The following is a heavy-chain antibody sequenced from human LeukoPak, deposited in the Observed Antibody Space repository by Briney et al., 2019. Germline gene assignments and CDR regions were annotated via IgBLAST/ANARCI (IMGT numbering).Heavy chain of an antibody. CDR3: AKDGANYYDSSGYYCDY. CDR1: GFTVTTHY. CDR2: LDLGGNT. V-gene: IGHV3-53*01. J-gene: IGHJ4*02. Sequence: GGSLRLSCAGSGFTVTTHYMSWVRQAPGKGLEWVSTLDLGGNTYYTDSVKGRFTVSRDRSKNTLFLQMNSLRAEDTAVYYCAKDGANYYDSSGYYCDYWGQGTLVTVSS. D-gene: IGHD3-22*01.